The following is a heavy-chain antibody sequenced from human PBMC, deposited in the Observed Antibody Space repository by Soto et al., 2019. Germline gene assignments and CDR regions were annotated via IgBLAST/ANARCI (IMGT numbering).Heavy chain of an antibody. CDR2: INHSGST. Sequence: QVQLQQWGAGLLKPSETLSLTCAVYGGSFSGYYWTWIRQPPGTGLEWIGEINHSGSTNYNPSLKSRVTISVDTPKNQFSLKLTSVPAADTDVYYCARDKITGLFDYWGQGTLVTVSS. D-gene: IGHD2-8*02. J-gene: IGHJ4*02. CDR3: ARDKITGLFDY. V-gene: IGHV4-34*01. CDR1: GGSFSGYY.